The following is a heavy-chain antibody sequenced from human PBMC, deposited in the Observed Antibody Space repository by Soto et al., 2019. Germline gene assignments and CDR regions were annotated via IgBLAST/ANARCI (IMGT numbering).Heavy chain of an antibody. CDR2: IYYSGST. CDR3: ARDLPYSSGTGWFDP. J-gene: IGHJ5*02. V-gene: IGHV4-31*01. CDR1: GGSISSGGYY. D-gene: IGHD6-19*01. Sequence: QVQLQESGPGLVKPSQTLSLTCTVSGGSISSGGYYWSWIRQHPGKGLEWIGYIYYSGSTYYNPSLKSPVTISVATSKNRFSLKLSSVTAADTAVYYCARDLPYSSGTGWFDPWGQGTLVTVSS.